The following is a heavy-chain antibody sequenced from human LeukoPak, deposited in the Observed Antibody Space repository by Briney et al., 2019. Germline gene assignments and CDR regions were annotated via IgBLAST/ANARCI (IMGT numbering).Heavy chain of an antibody. D-gene: IGHD1-26*01. CDR2: IYYNGST. Sequence: PSETLSLTCTVSGGSISSYYWSWIRQPPGKGLEWIGYIYYNGSTNYNPSLKSRVTISVDTSKNQFSLKLSSVTAADTAVYYCARGIVGATASAYWGQGTLVTVSS. V-gene: IGHV4-59*01. J-gene: IGHJ4*02. CDR3: ARGIVGATASAY. CDR1: GGSISSYY.